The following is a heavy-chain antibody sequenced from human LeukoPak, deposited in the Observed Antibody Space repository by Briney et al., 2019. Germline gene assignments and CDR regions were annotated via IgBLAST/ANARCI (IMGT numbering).Heavy chain of an antibody. V-gene: IGHV4-59*01. Sequence: SETLSLTCTVSGGSISSCYWSWIRQPPGKGLEWIGYIYYSGSTNYNPSLKSRVTISVDTSKNQFSLKLSSVTAADTAVYYCARVMFAMYYYDSSGYYFDYWGQGTLVAVSS. CDR2: IYYSGST. J-gene: IGHJ4*02. CDR3: ARVMFAMYYYDSSGYYFDY. CDR1: GGSISSCY. D-gene: IGHD3-22*01.